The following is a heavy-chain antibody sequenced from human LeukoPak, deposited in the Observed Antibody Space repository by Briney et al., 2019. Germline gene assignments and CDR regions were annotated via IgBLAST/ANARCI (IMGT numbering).Heavy chain of an antibody. CDR1: GFTFSNYA. D-gene: IGHD3-10*01. CDR3: AKGGGGGDYYYMDV. V-gene: IGHV3-23*01. CDR2: ISGSGGNT. J-gene: IGHJ6*03. Sequence: QSGGSLRLSCAASGFTFSNYAMSWVRQAPGKGLEWVSAISGSGGNTYYADSVKGRFTISRDNSKNTLYLQMNSLRAEDTAVYYCAKGGGGGDYYYMDVWGKGTTVTVSS.